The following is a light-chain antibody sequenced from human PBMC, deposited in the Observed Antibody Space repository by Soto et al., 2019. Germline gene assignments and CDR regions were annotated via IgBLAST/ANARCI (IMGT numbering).Light chain of an antibody. J-gene: IGKJ5*01. CDR1: QSITTY. CDR3: QQENSFPRT. Sequence: DMEMTQSPSSLSASAGDRVSITCRASQSITTYLNWYQQKTGKDPKLMIYAASSLQSGVPSRFSGTESGTDFNLTLRSLQPDDSATYYGQQENSFPRTFRQATKLEIK. V-gene: IGKV1-39*01. CDR2: AAS.